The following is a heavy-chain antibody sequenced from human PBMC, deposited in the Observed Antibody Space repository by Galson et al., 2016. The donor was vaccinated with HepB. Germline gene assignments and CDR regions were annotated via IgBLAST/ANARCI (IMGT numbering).Heavy chain of an antibody. D-gene: IGHD2-2*01. J-gene: IGHJ6*02. CDR2: FIPILGQA. Sequence: KVSCKASGTTFNSYPISWVRQAPGQGLQWMGRFIPILGQANYAEKFQGRLTLYADKSTNTAYMELSCLRSEDTAVYYCARIDIPAAFREDVWGQGTAITVSS. CDR3: ARIDIPAAFREDV. CDR1: GTTFNSYP. V-gene: IGHV1-69*02.